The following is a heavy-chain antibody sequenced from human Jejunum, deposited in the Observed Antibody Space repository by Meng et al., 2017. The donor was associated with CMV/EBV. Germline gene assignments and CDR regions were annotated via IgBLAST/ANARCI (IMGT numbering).Heavy chain of an antibody. J-gene: IGHJ4*02. CDR2: ISGSGSST. D-gene: IGHD3-10*01. CDR3: AKGGLGSPGLDS. CDR1: RFTLSNYG. Sequence: AELVEAGGSLVQLGGSLRLSCATSRFTLSNYGIHWVRQAPGQGLEWVSPISGSGSSTYYADSVKGRFTISRDNSENTLYLQMNSLRAEDTAVYYCAKGGLGSPGLDSWGQGTLVTVSS. V-gene: IGHV3-23*04.